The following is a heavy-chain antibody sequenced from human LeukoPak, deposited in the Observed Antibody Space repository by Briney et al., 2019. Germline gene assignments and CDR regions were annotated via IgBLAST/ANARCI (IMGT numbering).Heavy chain of an antibody. Sequence: GGSLGLSCAASGFTFSSYSMNWVRQAPGKGLEWVSSISSSSSYIYYADSVKGRFTISRDNAKNSLYLQMNSLRAEDTAVYYCARDRYYYDNSGAGVPDNWGQGTLVTVSS. CDR3: ARDRYYYDNSGAGVPDN. J-gene: IGHJ4*02. CDR2: ISSSSSYI. V-gene: IGHV3-21*01. D-gene: IGHD3-22*01. CDR1: GFTFSSYS.